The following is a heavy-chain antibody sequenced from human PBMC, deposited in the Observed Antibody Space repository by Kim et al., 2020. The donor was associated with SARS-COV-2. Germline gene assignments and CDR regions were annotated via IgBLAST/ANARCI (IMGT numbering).Heavy chain of an antibody. CDR2: IYYSGST. V-gene: IGHV4-39*01. Sequence: SETLSLTCTVSGGSISSSSYYWGWIRQPPGKGLEWIGSIYYSGSTYYNPSLKRRVTISVDTSKNQFSLKLSSVTAADTAVYYCARQAREFRVRVNWFDPWGQETLVTVSS. J-gene: IGHJ5*02. CDR1: GGSISSSSYY. D-gene: IGHD3-10*01. CDR3: ARQAREFRVRVNWFDP.